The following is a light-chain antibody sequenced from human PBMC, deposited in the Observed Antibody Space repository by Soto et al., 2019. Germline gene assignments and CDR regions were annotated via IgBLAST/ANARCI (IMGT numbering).Light chain of an antibody. CDR3: QQYHTDWT. V-gene: IGKV1-5*01. CDR2: AAS. CDR1: QTISSW. J-gene: IGKJ1*01. Sequence: DIQMTQSPSTLSASVGDRVIITCRASQTISSWLAWYQQKPGKAPKLLIFAASTLVRGVPSRFSGRGSGTEFTLTISSLQADDYATFYCQQYHTDWTFGQGTKVDI.